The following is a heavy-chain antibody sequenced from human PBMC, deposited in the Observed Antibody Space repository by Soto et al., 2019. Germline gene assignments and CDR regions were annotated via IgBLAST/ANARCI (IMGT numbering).Heavy chain of an antibody. CDR3: VRGCGRRSCPYYLDV. CDR2: IKQDGSDK. Sequence: PGGSLRLSCVASGFTFSTYWMSWVRLVPGTGLEWVATIKQDGSDKYYVDSAKGRFTVSRDNAENSLDLQMNSLRGDDTAVYHCVRGCGRRSCPYYLDVWGKGTTVTVSS. J-gene: IGHJ6*03. D-gene: IGHD2-2*01. V-gene: IGHV3-7*01. CDR1: GFTFSTYW.